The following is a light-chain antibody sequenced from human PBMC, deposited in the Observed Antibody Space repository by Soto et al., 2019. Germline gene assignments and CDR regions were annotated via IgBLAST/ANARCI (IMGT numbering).Light chain of an antibody. Sequence: EIVLTHSPASLSLSPWETATVSCRASQSVPRHLAWYQQRPGLAPRLLIYDSSSRATGIPDRFSGSGSGTDFTLTISRLEPEDFAVYYCQQYGSSGTFGQGTKVDIK. V-gene: IGKV3D-20*01. CDR3: QQYGSSGT. CDR2: DSS. CDR1: QSVPRH. J-gene: IGKJ1*01.